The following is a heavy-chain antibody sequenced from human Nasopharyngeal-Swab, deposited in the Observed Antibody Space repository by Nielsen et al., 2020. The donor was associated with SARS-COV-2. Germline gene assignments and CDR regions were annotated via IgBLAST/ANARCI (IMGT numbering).Heavy chain of an antibody. CDR2: ISWNSGSI. D-gene: IGHD6-13*01. J-gene: IGHJ5*02. CDR1: GFTFDDYA. Sequence: SLKISCAASGFTFDDYAMHWVRQAPGKGLEWVSGISWNSGSIGYADSVKGRFTISRDNSKNTLYLQMNSLRAEDTAVYYCARGVYRGWFDPWGQGTLVTVSS. V-gene: IGHV3-9*01. CDR3: ARGVYRGWFDP.